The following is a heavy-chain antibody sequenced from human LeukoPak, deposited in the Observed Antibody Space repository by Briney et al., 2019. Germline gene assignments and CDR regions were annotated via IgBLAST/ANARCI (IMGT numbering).Heavy chain of an antibody. J-gene: IGHJ5*02. CDR1: GASISSSNW. CDR3: EAEIAADDRDWFDP. Sequence: SETLSLTCTASGASISSSNWGSWVRQPPGKGLEWIGEIYHSGSTNYNPSLKSRVTMSVDTSKNQFSLKLSSVTAADTAVYYCEAEIAADDRDWFDPWGQGTLVTVSS. V-gene: IGHV4-4*02. D-gene: IGHD6-13*01. CDR2: IYHSGST.